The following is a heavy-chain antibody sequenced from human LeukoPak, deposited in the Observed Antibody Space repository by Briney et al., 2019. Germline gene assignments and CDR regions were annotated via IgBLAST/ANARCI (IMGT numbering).Heavy chain of an antibody. CDR1: GFTFSDHY. V-gene: IGHV3-11*01. D-gene: IGHD3-3*01. CDR3: AREAKFWSGYYCY. Sequence: PGGSLRLSCAASGFTFSDHYMSWIRQAPGKGLEWVSYISSSGSTIYYADSVKGRFTISRDNAKNSLYLQMNSLRAEDTAVYYCAREAKFWSGYYCYWGQGTLVTVSS. J-gene: IGHJ4*02. CDR2: ISSSGSTI.